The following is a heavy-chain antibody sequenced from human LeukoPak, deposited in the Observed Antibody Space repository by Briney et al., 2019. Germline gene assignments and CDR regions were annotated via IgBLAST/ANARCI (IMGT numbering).Heavy chain of an antibody. CDR2: IIPIFGTA. V-gene: IGHV1-69*06. CDR3: ARGGEIGGFGELLYSYFDY. J-gene: IGHJ4*02. CDR1: GGTFSSYA. D-gene: IGHD3-10*01. Sequence: SVKVSCKASGGTFSSYAISWVRQAPGQGLEWMGGIIPIFGTANYAQKFQGRVTITADKSTSTAYMELSSLRSEDTAVYYCARGGEIGGFGELLYSYFDYWGQGTLVTVSS.